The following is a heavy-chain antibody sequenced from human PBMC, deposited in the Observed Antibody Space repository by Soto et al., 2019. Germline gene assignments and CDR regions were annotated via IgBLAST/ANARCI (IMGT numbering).Heavy chain of an antibody. CDR3: AKGHCSGGSCYSPLDFYCYGMDV. D-gene: IGHD2-15*01. V-gene: IGHV3-23*01. Sequence: GGSLRLSCAASGFTFSSYAMSWVRQAPGKGLEWVSAISGSGGSTYYADSVKGRFTISRDNSKNTLYLQMNSLRAEDTAVYYCAKGHCSGGSCYSPLDFYCYGMDVWGQGTTVTVSS. J-gene: IGHJ6*02. CDR2: ISGSGGST. CDR1: GFTFSSYA.